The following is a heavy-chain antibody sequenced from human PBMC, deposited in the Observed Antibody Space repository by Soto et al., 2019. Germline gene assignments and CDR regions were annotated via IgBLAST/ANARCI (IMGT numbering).Heavy chain of an antibody. CDR3: ARGGRRFLEWLLYFGY. V-gene: IGHV4-34*01. Sequence: QVQLQQWGAGLLKPSETLSLTCAVYGGSFSGYYWSWIRQPPGKGLEWIGEINHSGSTNYNQSLKRRVTISVDTSKNQFSLKLSSVTAADTAVYYCARGGRRFLEWLLYFGYWGQGTLVTVSS. D-gene: IGHD3-3*01. J-gene: IGHJ4*02. CDR2: INHSGST. CDR1: GGSFSGYY.